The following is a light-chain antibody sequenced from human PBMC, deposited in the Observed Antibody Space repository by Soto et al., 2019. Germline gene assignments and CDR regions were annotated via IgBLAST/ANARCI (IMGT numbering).Light chain of an antibody. CDR1: HSVGST. V-gene: IGKV3-11*01. CDR2: DAS. CDR3: QQRSKWRT. Sequence: ETVMTQSPATLSVSPGERATLSCRASHSVGSTLAWYQQKPGQAPRLLIYDASKRATGIPARFSGSGFGTDYTLTISSLEPEDFAVYYCQQRSKWRTFGQGPRWIS. J-gene: IGKJ1*01.